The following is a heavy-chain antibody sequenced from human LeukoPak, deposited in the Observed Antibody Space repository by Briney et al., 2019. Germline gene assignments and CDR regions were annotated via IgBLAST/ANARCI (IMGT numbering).Heavy chain of an antibody. CDR1: GYSISSGYY. CDR3: ARRLSTIRYFDWSRRNFWFDP. V-gene: IGHV4-38-2*02. D-gene: IGHD3-9*01. Sequence: SSETLSLTCTVSGYSISSGYYWGWIRQPPGKGLEWVGSIYYSGSTYYNPSLKSRVTISVDTSKNQFSLKLSSVTAADTAVYYCARRLSTIRYFDWSRRNFWFDPWGQGTLVTVSS. CDR2: IYYSGST. J-gene: IGHJ5*02.